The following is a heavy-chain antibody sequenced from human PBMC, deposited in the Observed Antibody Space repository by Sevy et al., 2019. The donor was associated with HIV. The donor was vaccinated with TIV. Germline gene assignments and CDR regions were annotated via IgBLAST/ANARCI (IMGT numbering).Heavy chain of an antibody. CDR3: ARGTSEVHYADNSGVWDKPFHSYYMDV. D-gene: IGHD4-17*01. CDR2: IGAAGDT. J-gene: IGHJ6*03. V-gene: IGHV3-13*01. CDR1: AFTLRRHD. Sequence: GGSLRLSCAASAFTLRRHDMHWVRQGIGKGLEWVSAIGAAGDTYYPGSVKGRFTVSRENAENSFSLPMNSLRAGDTGVYYCARGTSEVHYADNSGVWDKPFHSYYMDVWGKGTTVTVSS.